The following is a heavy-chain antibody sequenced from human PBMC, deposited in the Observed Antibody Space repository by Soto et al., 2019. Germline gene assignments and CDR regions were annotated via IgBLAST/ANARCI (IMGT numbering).Heavy chain of an antibody. CDR1: GGSISSGGYY. J-gene: IGHJ4*02. D-gene: IGHD3-22*01. Sequence: SETLSLTCTVSGGSISSGGYYWSWIRQHPGKGLEWIGYVYYSGSTYYNPSLKSRVTISVDTSKNQFSLKLSSVTAADTAVYYCARERFYDSSGYLLPGYYFDYWGQGKLVTVSS. V-gene: IGHV4-31*03. CDR3: ARERFYDSSGYLLPGYYFDY. CDR2: VYYSGST.